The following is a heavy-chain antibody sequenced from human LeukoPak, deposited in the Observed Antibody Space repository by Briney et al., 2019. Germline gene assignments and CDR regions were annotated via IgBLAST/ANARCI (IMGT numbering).Heavy chain of an antibody. CDR3: AKDSESSGSYFLDAFDI. CDR2: IKQDGSEK. V-gene: IGHV3-7*01. Sequence: PGGSLRLSCAASGFTFSSYWMSWVRQAPGKGLEWVANIKQDGSEKYYVDSVKGRFTISRDNAKNSLYLQMNSLRAEDTAVYYCAKDSESSGSYFLDAFDIWGQGTMVTVSS. CDR1: GFTFSSYW. J-gene: IGHJ3*02. D-gene: IGHD1-26*01.